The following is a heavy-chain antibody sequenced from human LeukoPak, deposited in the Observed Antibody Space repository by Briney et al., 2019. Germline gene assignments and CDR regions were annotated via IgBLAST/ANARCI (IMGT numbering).Heavy chain of an antibody. V-gene: IGHV6-1*01. CDR2: TYYRSKWYN. CDR3: ARDHLKDGSGSYFFDY. Sequence: SQTLSPTCAISGDSVSSNSAAWNWIRQSPSRGLEWLGRTYYRSKWYNDYAVSVKSRITISPDTSKNQFSLQLNSVTPEDTAVYYCARDHLKDGSGSYFFDYWGQGTLVTVSS. D-gene: IGHD3-10*01. J-gene: IGHJ4*02. CDR1: GDSVSSNSAA.